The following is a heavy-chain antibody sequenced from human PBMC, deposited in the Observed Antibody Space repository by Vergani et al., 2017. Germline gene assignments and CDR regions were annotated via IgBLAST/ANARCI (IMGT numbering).Heavy chain of an antibody. CDR1: GFSFRNAW. Sequence: EVQLEESGGGIVKPGGSLRLSCVASGFSFRNAWMNWVRRTPGKGLEWVGRIKSTFDRGTTDYAAAVKGRFTISRDDSKNTLFLQMNGLKTEDIGVYYCTTDPRYCGDGSCYWLRDHHYYGMDVWGQGTTVTVSS. CDR2: IKSTFDRGTT. J-gene: IGHJ6*02. CDR3: TTDPRYCGDGSCYWLRDHHYYGMDV. V-gene: IGHV3-15*07. D-gene: IGHD2-21*01.